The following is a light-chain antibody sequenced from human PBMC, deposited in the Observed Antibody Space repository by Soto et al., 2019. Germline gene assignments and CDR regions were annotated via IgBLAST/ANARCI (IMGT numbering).Light chain of an antibody. V-gene: IGKV3-11*01. CDR2: DTS. CDR1: QGFSSY. CDR3: QQRQYWPPIT. Sequence: VLTQSPATLSLSPGERATLSCRASQGFSSYLAWYQQKPGQAPRLLIYDTSNRATGVPARFSGSGSGTDFTLTISSLEPEDCAIYYCQQRQYWPPITFGQGTRLEIK. J-gene: IGKJ5*01.